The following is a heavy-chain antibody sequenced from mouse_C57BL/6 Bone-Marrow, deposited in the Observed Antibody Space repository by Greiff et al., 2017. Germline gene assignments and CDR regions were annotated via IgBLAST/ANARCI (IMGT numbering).Heavy chain of an antibody. CDR3: ARMDYGGSY. V-gene: IGHV1-26*01. Sequence: VQLQQSGPELVKPGASVKISCKASGYTFTDYYMNWVKQSHGKSLEWIGDINPNNGGTSYNQKFKGKATLTVDKSSSTAYMELRSLTSEDSAVYYCARMDYGGSYWGQGTLVTVSA. CDR1: GYTFTDYY. D-gene: IGHD1-1*01. J-gene: IGHJ3*01. CDR2: INPNNGGT.